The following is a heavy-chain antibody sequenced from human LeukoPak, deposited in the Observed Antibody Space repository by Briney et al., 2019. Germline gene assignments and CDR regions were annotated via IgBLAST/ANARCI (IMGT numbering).Heavy chain of an antibody. CDR2: ISSSSSYI. J-gene: IGHJ4*02. Sequence: GGSLRLSCAASGFTFSSYSMNWVRQAPGKGLEWVSSISSSSSYIYYADSVKGRSTISRDNAKNSLYLQMNSLRAEDTAVYYCARGLYSSGWYQDYWGQGTLVTVSS. CDR3: ARGLYSSGWYQDY. CDR1: GFTFSSYS. D-gene: IGHD6-19*01. V-gene: IGHV3-21*01.